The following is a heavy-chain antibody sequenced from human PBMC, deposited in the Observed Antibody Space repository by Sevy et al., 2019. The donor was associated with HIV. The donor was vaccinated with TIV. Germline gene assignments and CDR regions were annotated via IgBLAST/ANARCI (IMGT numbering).Heavy chain of an antibody. CDR2: IYYSGST. D-gene: IGHD5-18*01. J-gene: IGHJ6*02. CDR3: ARDRLRDVLVGIQLWFLDGMDV. V-gene: IGHV4-31*03. Sequence: SETLYLTCTVSGGSISSGGYYWSWIRQHPGKGLEWIGYIYYSGSTYYNPSLKSRVTISVDTSKNQFSLKLSSVTAADTAVYYCARDRLRDVLVGIQLWFLDGMDVWGQGTTVTVSS. CDR1: GGSISSGGYY.